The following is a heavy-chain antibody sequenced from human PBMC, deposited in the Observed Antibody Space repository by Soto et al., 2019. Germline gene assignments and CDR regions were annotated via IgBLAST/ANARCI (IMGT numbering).Heavy chain of an antibody. D-gene: IGHD3-22*01. V-gene: IGHV1-69*01. Sequence: QVQLVQSGAEVKKPGSSVKVSCKISGGTFSRYSISWVRQAPGQGLEWMGGIVPIFGTTNYAQKFQDRVTITTDGSATTAHMELSNLRSEDTAVYYCARPYEGGYSSNHHYYYALDVWGQGTAVTVSS. CDR1: GGTFSRYS. J-gene: IGHJ6*02. CDR2: IVPIFGTT. CDR3: ARPYEGGYSSNHHYYYALDV.